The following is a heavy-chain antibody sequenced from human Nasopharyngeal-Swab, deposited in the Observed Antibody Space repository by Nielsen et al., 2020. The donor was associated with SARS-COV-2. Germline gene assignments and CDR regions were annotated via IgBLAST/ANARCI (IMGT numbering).Heavy chain of an antibody. D-gene: IGHD3-16*02. CDR2: IYPSDSDT. J-gene: IGHJ3*02. V-gene: IGHV5-51*01. CDR3: ARSLFGLPWAFDI. CDR1: GYSFTSYW. Sequence: GQSLKISCKGSGYSFTSYWIGWVRQMPGKGLEWMGIIYPSDSDTRYSPSFQGQVTISADKSSSTAYLQWSSLKASDTAMYYCARSLFGLPWAFDIWGQGTMVTVSS.